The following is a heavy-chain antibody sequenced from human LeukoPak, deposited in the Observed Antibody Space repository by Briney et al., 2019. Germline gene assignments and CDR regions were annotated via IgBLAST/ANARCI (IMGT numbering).Heavy chain of an antibody. Sequence: GGSLRLSCAASGFTFSSYAMSWVRQAPGKGLEWVSAISGSGGSTYYADSVKGRFTISRDNSKNTLYLQMNSLRAEDTAVYYCAKDRERERWLQLRYYFDYWGQGTLVTVSS. D-gene: IGHD5-24*01. J-gene: IGHJ4*02. CDR1: GFTFSSYA. CDR2: ISGSGGST. CDR3: AKDRERERWLQLRYYFDY. V-gene: IGHV3-23*01.